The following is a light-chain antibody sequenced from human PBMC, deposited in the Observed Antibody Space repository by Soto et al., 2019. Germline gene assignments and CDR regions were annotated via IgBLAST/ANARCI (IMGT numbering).Light chain of an antibody. J-gene: IGKJ4*01. CDR1: QSINNW. CDR3: QQANSFPLT. Sequence: DIQMTQSPSTLSASVGDRVTITCRASQSINNWLAWYQQKPGRAPKLLIYTGSSLQSGVPSRFSGTGSGTDFTLTISSLQPEDVATYYCQQANSFPLTFGGGTKVEIK. V-gene: IGKV1-12*01. CDR2: TGS.